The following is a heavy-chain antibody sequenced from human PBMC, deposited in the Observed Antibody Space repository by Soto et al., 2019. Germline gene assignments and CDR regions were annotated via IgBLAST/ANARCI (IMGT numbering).Heavy chain of an antibody. D-gene: IGHD2-21*01. CDR1: GGSISSRSYY. CDR2: NYYSGST. V-gene: IGHV4-39*01. J-gene: IGHJ4*02. Sequence: QLQLQESGPGLVKPSETLSLTCTVSGGSISSRSYYWGWIRQPPGKGLEWTGSNYYSGSTYYNPAVKSRVTISVDTSKNQCSLKLSSVTATDTAVYYCARTWDCGGDCYSFDYWGQGALVTVSS. CDR3: ARTWDCGGDCYSFDY.